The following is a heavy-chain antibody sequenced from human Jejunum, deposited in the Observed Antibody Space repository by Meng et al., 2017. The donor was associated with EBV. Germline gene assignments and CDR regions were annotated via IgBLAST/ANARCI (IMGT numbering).Heavy chain of an antibody. CDR2: INWDGRRT. D-gene: IGHD2-2*03. V-gene: IGHV3-20*01. Sequence: ELRRAEWGGGVARLGGSPIRSCVASGFTLEDYGMNWVRQVPGKGLEWVATINWDGRRTGYADSVKGRFTISRDNAKNSLYLQMNSLRAEDTALYHCARDKRGAGYCHDYWGQGTLVTVSS. CDR1: GFTLEDYG. J-gene: IGHJ4*02. CDR3: ARDKRGAGYCHDY.